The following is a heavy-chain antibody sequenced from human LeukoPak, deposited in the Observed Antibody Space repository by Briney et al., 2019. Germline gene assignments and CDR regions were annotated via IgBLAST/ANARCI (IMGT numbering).Heavy chain of an antibody. V-gene: IGHV4-38-2*02. D-gene: IGHD5-18*01. CDR3: VRVQLPYYFDY. CDR1: GYSISSGYY. J-gene: IGHJ4*02. Sequence: SETLSLTCTVSGYSISSGYYWGWIRQPPGKGLEWIGSIYHSGSTYYNPSLKSRVTISVNTSKNQFSLKLSSVTAADAAVYYCVRVQLPYYFDYWGQGTLVTVSS. CDR2: IYHSGST.